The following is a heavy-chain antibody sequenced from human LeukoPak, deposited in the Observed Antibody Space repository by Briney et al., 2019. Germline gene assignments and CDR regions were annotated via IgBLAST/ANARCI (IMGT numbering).Heavy chain of an antibody. J-gene: IGHJ3*02. D-gene: IGHD3-10*01. CDR2: IYPGDSYT. CDR1: GYSFTSYW. V-gene: IGHV5-51*01. CDR3: ARRSGSDALDI. Sequence: GESLKISCKGSGYSFTSYWIAWVRQMPGKVLEWMGIIYPGDSYTTYSPSFQGQVTISADKSISTAYLQWRSLKASDTAMYYCARRSGSDALDIWGQGTMVTVSS.